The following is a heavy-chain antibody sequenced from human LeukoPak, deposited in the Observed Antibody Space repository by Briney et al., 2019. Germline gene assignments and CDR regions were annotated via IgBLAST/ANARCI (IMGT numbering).Heavy chain of an antibody. J-gene: IGHJ4*02. CDR3: AKNGYSSGWYRGDYFDY. Sequence: PAGGSLRLSCAASGFTFRSYAMSWVRQAPGKGLEWVSGISGSGDSTYYADSVKGRFTISRDNSKNTLYLQMNSLGAEDTAVYYCAKNGYSSGWYRGDYFDYWGQGTLVTVSS. V-gene: IGHV3-23*01. CDR1: GFTFRSYA. CDR2: ISGSGDST. D-gene: IGHD6-19*01.